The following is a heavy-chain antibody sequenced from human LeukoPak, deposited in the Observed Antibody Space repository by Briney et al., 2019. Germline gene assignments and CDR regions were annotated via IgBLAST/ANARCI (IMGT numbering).Heavy chain of an antibody. Sequence: GGSLRLSCAASGFTFSSYAMSWVRQAPGKGLVWVSGISGSGGSTFYTDSVKGRFTISRDNSKNTLNLQMNSLRAEGTAVYYCAKDRAVVGDYWYFDLWGRGTLVTVSS. V-gene: IGHV3-23*01. CDR2: ISGSGGST. CDR1: GFTFSSYA. CDR3: AKDRAVVGDYWYFDL. D-gene: IGHD6-19*01. J-gene: IGHJ2*01.